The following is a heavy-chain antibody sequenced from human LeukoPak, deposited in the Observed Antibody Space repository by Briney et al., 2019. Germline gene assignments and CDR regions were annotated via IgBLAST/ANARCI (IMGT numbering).Heavy chain of an antibody. J-gene: IGHJ6*02. CDR1: GYTFTSYD. V-gene: IGHV1-8*01. Sequence: ASVEVSCKASGYTFTSYDINWVRQATGQGLEWMGWMNPNSGNTGYAQKFQGRVTMTRNTSISTAYMELSSLRSEDTAVYYCARGSIVVYGMDVWGQGTTVTVSS. D-gene: IGHD2-15*01. CDR2: MNPNSGNT. CDR3: ARGSIVVYGMDV.